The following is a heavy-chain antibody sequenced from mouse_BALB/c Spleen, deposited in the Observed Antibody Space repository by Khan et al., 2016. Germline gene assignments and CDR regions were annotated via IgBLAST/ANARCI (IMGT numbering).Heavy chain of an antibody. CDR2: IRNKANGYTT. Sequence: EVELVESGGGLVQPGGSLRLSCATSGFTFTDYYMSWVRQPPGKALEWLGFIRNKANGYTTEYSAYVKGRFTISRDNSQSILYLQMNTLRAEDSVTYYCASLKDYAMDYWSQGTSVTVSS. CDR1: GFTFTDYY. CDR3: ASLKDYAMDY. V-gene: IGHV7-3*02. J-gene: IGHJ4*01.